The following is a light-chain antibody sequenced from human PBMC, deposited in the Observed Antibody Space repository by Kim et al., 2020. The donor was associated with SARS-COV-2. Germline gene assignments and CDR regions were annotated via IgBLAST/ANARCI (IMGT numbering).Light chain of an antibody. CDR2: DVN. Sequence: QSALTQPRSVSGSPGQSVTIFCTGTSSDVGGYDYVSWYQQHPGKVPKLLIYDVNRRPAGVPNRFSGSKSGNTASLTISGLQADDEADYYCCSYAHIYNAVFGGGTKLTVL. CDR3: CSYAHIYNAV. CDR1: SSDVGGYDY. J-gene: IGLJ2*01. V-gene: IGLV2-11*01.